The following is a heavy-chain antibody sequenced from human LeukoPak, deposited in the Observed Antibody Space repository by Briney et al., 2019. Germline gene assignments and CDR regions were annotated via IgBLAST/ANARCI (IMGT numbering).Heavy chain of an antibody. J-gene: IGHJ4*02. CDR3: ARDRDGDPSLEY. D-gene: IGHD4-17*01. CDR2: ITSSSSTI. V-gene: IGHV3-48*02. CDR1: GFTFSSSD. Sequence: GGSLRLSCAASGFTFSSSDMNWVRQAPGKGLEWVSYITSSSSTICYADSVKGRFTISRDNAKNSLYLQMNSLRDEDTAVYYCARDRDGDPSLEYWGQGTLVTVSS.